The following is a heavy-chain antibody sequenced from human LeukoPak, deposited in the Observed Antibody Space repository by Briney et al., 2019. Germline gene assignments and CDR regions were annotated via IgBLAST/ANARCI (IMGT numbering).Heavy chain of an antibody. CDR2: IYYSGST. Sequence: SETLSLACTVSGGSISSSSYYWGWIRQPPGKGLEWIGSIYYSGSTYYNPSLKSRVTIAVNTSKNQSSLKPVSVTPADTAVYYCARAQEGSIVVVPAATFDIWGQGTMVTVSS. CDR3: ARAQEGSIVVVPAATFDI. CDR1: GGSISSSSYY. D-gene: IGHD2-2*01. J-gene: IGHJ3*02. V-gene: IGHV4-39*07.